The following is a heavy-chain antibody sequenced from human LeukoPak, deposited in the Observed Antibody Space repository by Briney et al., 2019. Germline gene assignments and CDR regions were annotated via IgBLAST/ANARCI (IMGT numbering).Heavy chain of an antibody. Sequence: ASVKVSCKVSGGTFASYPISWVRQAPGQGLEWMGEITPIFGEAQNAQKFQGRVTITADEPTSTVYMELTSLRLEDTAMYYCARNSRVASTSGLNYWGQGTLVTVSS. J-gene: IGHJ4*02. CDR3: ARNSRVASTSGLNY. D-gene: IGHD5-12*01. V-gene: IGHV1-69*13. CDR1: GGTFASYP. CDR2: ITPIFGEA.